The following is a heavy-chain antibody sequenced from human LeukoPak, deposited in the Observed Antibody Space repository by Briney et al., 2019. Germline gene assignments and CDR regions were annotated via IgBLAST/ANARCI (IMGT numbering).Heavy chain of an antibody. J-gene: IGHJ4*02. D-gene: IGHD5-18*01. CDR1: GGSISSYY. Sequence: ASETLSLTCTVSGGSISSYYWSWIRQPPGKGLEWIGYIYYSGSTNYNPSLKSRVTISVDTSKNQFSLKLSSVAAADTAVYYCARAMGYSYGPSTSFDYWGQGTPVTVSS. CDR2: IYYSGST. CDR3: ARAMGYSYGPSTSFDY. V-gene: IGHV4-59*01.